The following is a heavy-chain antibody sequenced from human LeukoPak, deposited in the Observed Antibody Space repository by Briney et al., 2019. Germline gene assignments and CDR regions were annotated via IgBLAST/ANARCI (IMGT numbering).Heavy chain of an antibody. CDR3: ANLDVRTDMVRGVIIR. CDR2: ISGSGGST. CDR1: GFTFSSYA. V-gene: IGHV3-23*01. Sequence: QPGGSLRLSCAASGFTFSSYAMSWVRQAPGKGLEWVSAISGSGGSTYYADSVKGRFTISRDNSKNTLYLQMNSLRAEDTAVYYCANLDVRTDMVRGVIIRWGQGTLVTVSS. J-gene: IGHJ4*02. D-gene: IGHD3-10*01.